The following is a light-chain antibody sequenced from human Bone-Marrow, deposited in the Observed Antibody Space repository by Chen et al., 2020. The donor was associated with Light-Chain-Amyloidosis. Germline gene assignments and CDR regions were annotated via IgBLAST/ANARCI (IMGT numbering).Light chain of an antibody. J-gene: IGLJ1*01. CDR2: EVT. Sequence: QSALNQPTYVTGSPGQTITISCTVTSSDVGGDNHVSWYQQHPNKAPKPMIYEVTNRPSWVPDLFSGSKSENTASLTISGLQTEDEADYFCSSYTITNTLVFGSGTRVTVL. CDR1: SSDVGGDNH. CDR3: SSYTITNTLV. V-gene: IGLV2-14*01.